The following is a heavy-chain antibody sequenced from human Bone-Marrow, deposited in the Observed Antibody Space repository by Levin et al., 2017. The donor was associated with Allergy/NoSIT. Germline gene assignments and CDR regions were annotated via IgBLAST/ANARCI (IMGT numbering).Heavy chain of an antibody. CDR3: ARLDGYSVDY. Sequence: KPSETLSLTCTVSGGSISSSGYHWTWIRQYPNKGLEWIGYISYRGSTYFNPSLKSRLTMSIDTSEQHFSLNLTSVSAAAAAIYYCARLDGYSVDYWGQGALVTVSS. D-gene: IGHD4-17*01. J-gene: IGHJ4*02. CDR2: ISYRGST. V-gene: IGHV4-31*03. CDR1: GGSISSSGYH.